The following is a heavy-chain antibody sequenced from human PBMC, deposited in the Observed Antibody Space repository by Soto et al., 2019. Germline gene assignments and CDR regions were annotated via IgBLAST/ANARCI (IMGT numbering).Heavy chain of an antibody. D-gene: IGHD4-17*01. CDR1: GGSFSGYY. J-gene: IGHJ4*02. V-gene: IGHV4-34*01. CDR3: ASVPAASGTLPHYGDYVLYYFDY. CDR2: INHSGST. Sequence: PSEILSLTCAVYGGSFSGYYWSWIRQPPGKGLEWIGEINHSGSTNYNPSLKSRVTISVDTSKNQFSLKLSSVTAADTAVYYCASVPAASGTLPHYGDYVLYYFDYWGQGTLVTVSS.